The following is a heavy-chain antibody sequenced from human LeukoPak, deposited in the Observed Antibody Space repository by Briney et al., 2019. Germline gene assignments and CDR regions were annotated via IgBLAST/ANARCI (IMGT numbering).Heavy chain of an antibody. D-gene: IGHD3-22*01. CDR1: GGTFSTFS. CDR2: IIPILGTT. Sequence: GASVKVSCKASGGTFSTFSISWVRQAPGQGLEWVGGIIPILGTTDYAQKFQGRVTTTTDESTNIAYMELSSLRSEDTAVYYCAKFSVHDSSTEEERHFDIWGQGTMVTVSS. J-gene: IGHJ3*02. CDR3: AKFSVHDSSTEEERHFDI. V-gene: IGHV1-69*05.